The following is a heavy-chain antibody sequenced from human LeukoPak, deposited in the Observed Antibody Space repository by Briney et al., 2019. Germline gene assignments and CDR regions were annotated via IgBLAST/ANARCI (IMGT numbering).Heavy chain of an antibody. CDR1: GFTVNSTY. CDR3: AKDLWQQLVLGEVFDY. D-gene: IGHD6-13*01. Sequence: GGSLRLSCAASGFTVNSTYMNWVRQAPGKGLEWVSVIYTGDGTYYADSVKGRFTISRDNSKNTLYLQMNSLRAEDTAVYYCAKDLWQQLVLGEVFDYWGQGTLVTVSS. CDR2: IYTGDGT. V-gene: IGHV3-53*05. J-gene: IGHJ4*02.